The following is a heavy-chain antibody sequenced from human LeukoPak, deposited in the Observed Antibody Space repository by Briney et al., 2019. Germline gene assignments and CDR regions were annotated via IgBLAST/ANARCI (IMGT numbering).Heavy chain of an antibody. Sequence: SETLSLTCTVSGGYIRGYFWRWIRQPPGKGLEWIGHIYSSGSTTYTPSLQGRVTISLDTSKNQFSLKLSSVTAADTAVYYCARHYDSGSYPLDFWGQGILVTVSS. CDR1: GGYIRGYF. D-gene: IGHD3-10*01. V-gene: IGHV4-59*08. CDR3: ARHYDSGSYPLDF. J-gene: IGHJ4*02. CDR2: IYSSGST.